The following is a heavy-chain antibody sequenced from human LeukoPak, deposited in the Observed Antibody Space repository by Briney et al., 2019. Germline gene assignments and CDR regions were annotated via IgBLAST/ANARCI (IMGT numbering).Heavy chain of an antibody. CDR1: GFTFKNYA. V-gene: IGHV3-23*01. J-gene: IGHJ6*03. D-gene: IGHD2-15*01. CDR3: AKGGDVVLVAATSNYLDV. Sequence: GGSLRLSCAASGFTFKNYAMSWVRQAPGHGLEWDLGISASGSSAYYADPGKGRFTISRDNSNNMVYLNMNNLRADDTAVYYCAKGGDVVLVAATSNYLDVWGKGTTVTVSS. CDR2: ISASGSSA.